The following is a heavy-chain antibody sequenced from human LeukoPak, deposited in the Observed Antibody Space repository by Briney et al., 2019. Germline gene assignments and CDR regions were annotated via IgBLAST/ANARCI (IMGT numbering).Heavy chain of an antibody. V-gene: IGHV1-46*01. J-gene: IGHJ4*02. D-gene: IGHD5-12*01. Sequence: GASVKVSCKASGYTFTSYYMHWVRQALGQGLEWMGIINPSGGSTSYAQKFQGRVTMTRDTSTSTVYMELSSLRSEDTAVYYCARAGGYSGYDSYYFDYWGQGTLVTVSS. CDR3: ARAGGYSGYDSYYFDY. CDR2: INPSGGST. CDR1: GYTFTSYY.